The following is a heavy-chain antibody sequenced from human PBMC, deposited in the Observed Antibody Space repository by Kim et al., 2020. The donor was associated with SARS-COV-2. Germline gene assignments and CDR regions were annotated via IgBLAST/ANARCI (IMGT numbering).Heavy chain of an antibody. CDR1: GGSFSGYY. Sequence: SETLSLTCAVYGGSFSGYYWSWIRQPPGKGLEWIGEINHSGSTNYNPSLKSRVTISVDTSKNQFSLKLSSVTAADTAVYYCAIGSRGLYSSGWYGRRAGMDVWGQGTTVTVSS. V-gene: IGHV4-34*01. J-gene: IGHJ6*02. D-gene: IGHD6-19*01. CDR3: AIGSRGLYSSGWYGRRAGMDV. CDR2: INHSGST.